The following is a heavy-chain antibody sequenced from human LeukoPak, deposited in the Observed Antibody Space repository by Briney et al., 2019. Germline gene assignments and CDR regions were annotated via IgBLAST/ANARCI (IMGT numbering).Heavy chain of an antibody. V-gene: IGHV7-4-1*02. CDR3: ARDKDRGYDFSFDY. CDR1: GNIFTTYA. J-gene: IGHJ4*02. D-gene: IGHD5-12*01. Sequence: GASVKVSCKASGNIFTTYALNWVRQAPGQGLEWMGWINTNIGDPTYAQGFTGRFVFSLDTSVNTAYLQISSLKAEDTAVYYCARDKDRGYDFSFDYWGQGSLVTVSS. CDR2: INTNIGDP.